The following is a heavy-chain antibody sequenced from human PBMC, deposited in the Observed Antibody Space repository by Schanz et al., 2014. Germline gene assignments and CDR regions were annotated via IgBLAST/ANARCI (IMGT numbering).Heavy chain of an antibody. CDR2: IGTSGGT. CDR3: ARIGGSVFDY. J-gene: IGHJ4*02. D-gene: IGHD3-10*01. V-gene: IGHV3-23*01. Sequence: EVQLLESGGGLVQPGGSLRLSCLASGFAFSSYGMNWLRQAPGKGLEWVSTIGTSGGTNYAESVKGRFTISRDNSKNTLYLQMNSLRAEDTAVYYCARIGGSVFDYWAQGTLVTVSS. CDR1: GFAFSSYG.